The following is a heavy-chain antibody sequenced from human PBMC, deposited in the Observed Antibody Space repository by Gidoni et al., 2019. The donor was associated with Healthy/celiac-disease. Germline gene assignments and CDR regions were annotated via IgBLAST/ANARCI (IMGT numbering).Heavy chain of an antibody. CDR3: ARDFQPYTYYYYGMDV. CDR2: IWYDGSNK. Sequence: QVQLVESGGGVVQPGRSLRLSCAASVFTFSSYGMHWVRQAPGKGLEWVAVIWYDGSNKYYADSVKGRFTISRDNSKNTLYLQMNSLRAEDTAVYYCARDFQPYTYYYYGMDVWGQGTTVTVSS. CDR1: VFTFSSYG. J-gene: IGHJ6*02. V-gene: IGHV3-33*01. D-gene: IGHD4-4*01.